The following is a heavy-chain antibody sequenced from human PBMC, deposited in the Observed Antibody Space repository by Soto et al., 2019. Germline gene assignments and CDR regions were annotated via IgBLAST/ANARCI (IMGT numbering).Heavy chain of an antibody. V-gene: IGHV1-18*01. J-gene: IGHJ4*02. CDR2: ISAYNGHT. D-gene: IGHD2-8*01. CDR3: AREGACTNPLGY. Sequence: QVQLVQSGPEVKKPGASVKVSCKASGYTFTNYGFNWVRQAPGKGLEWMGWISAYNGHTKYSQLFQARFIMTTDTSTSTAYMELRSLTSDDTAVYYCAREGACTNPLGYWGQGTLVTVSS. CDR1: GYTFTNYG.